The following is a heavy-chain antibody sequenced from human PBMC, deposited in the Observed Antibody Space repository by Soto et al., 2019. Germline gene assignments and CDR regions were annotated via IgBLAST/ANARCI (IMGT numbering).Heavy chain of an antibody. J-gene: IGHJ5*02. Sequence: QLQLQESGPGLVKPSETLSLTCTVSGGSISSSSYYWGWIRQPPGKGLEWIGSIYYSGSTYYTPSLKSRVTTSIDTSKHPFSLKLSSVTAADTAVYYCEPQEVGGSYVYTFDPWGQGTLVTVSS. D-gene: IGHD1-26*01. CDR1: GGSISSSSYY. CDR2: IYYSGST. CDR3: EPQEVGGSYVYTFDP. V-gene: IGHV4-39*02.